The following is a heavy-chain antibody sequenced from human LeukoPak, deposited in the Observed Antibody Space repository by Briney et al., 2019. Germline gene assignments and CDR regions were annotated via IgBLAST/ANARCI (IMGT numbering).Heavy chain of an antibody. Sequence: SETLSLTCTVSGGSISSGDYYWSWIRQPPGKGLDWIGYISSSGRTYYKPSLKSRFTVSMYTSKNQFSLKVSSVTAADTAVFYCARGQYGSGIAYWGQGTLVTVSS. CDR1: GGSISSGDYY. CDR3: ARGQYGSGIAY. CDR2: ISSSGRT. V-gene: IGHV4-30-4*01. D-gene: IGHD3-10*01. J-gene: IGHJ4*02.